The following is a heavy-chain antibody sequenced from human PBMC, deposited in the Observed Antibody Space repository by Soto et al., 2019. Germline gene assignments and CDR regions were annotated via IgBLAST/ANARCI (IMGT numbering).Heavy chain of an antibody. D-gene: IGHD3-10*01. CDR1: GFSLSTSGVG. J-gene: IGHJ4*02. V-gene: IGHV2-5*02. CDR3: AHRRSVRFGDLFLTGPFDY. Sequence: SGPTLVNPTQTLTLTCTFSGFSLSTSGVGVGWIRQPPGKALEWLALIYWDDDKRYSPSLKSRLTITKDTSKNQVVLTMTNMDPVDTATYYCAHRRSVRFGDLFLTGPFDYWGQGTLVTVSS. CDR2: IYWDDDK.